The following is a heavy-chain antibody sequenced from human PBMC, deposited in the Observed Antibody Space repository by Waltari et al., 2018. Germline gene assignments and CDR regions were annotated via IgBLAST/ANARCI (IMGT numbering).Heavy chain of an antibody. CDR3: ARGWQNSGTNDL. CDR1: GSFNGYY. Sequence: QLPPQQWGAGVVKPSETLSLTCAVYGSFNGYYWTWIRQPPGKGLEWIGQIKNNGDTSYKTSLKSRVTISADTSKNQVSLRLTSVTAADTAVYYCARGWQNSGTNDLWGPGSLVIVSS. V-gene: IGHV4-34*01. J-gene: IGHJ5*02. D-gene: IGHD3-10*01. CDR2: IKNNGDT.